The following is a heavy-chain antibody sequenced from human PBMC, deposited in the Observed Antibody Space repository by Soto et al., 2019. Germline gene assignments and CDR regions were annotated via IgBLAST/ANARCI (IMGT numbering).Heavy chain of an antibody. J-gene: IGHJ5*02. V-gene: IGHV4-34*01. CDR3: ARGRGRRYFDWLLFEDYNWFDP. Sequence: PSETLSLTCAVYGGSFSGYYWSWIRQPPGKGLEWIGEINHSGSTNYNPSLKSRVTISVDTSKNQFSLKLSSVTAADTAVYYCARGRGRRYFDWLLFEDYNWFDPWGQGTLVTVS. CDR2: INHSGST. D-gene: IGHD3-9*01. CDR1: GGSFSGYY.